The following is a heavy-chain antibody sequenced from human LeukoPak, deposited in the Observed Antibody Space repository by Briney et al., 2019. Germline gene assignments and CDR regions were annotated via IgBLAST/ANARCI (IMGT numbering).Heavy chain of an antibody. V-gene: IGHV4-39*07. CDR2: MYYSGST. CDR3: ARGGLEWLTPYYYYMDV. CDR1: GASISSSSYY. J-gene: IGHJ6*03. D-gene: IGHD3-3*01. Sequence: PSETLSLTCTVSGASISSSSYYWGWIRQPPGKGLEWIGSMYYSGSTYYNPSLKSRVTVSVDMSKNQFSLKLSSVTAADTAVYYCARGGLEWLTPYYYYMDVWGKGTTVTVSS.